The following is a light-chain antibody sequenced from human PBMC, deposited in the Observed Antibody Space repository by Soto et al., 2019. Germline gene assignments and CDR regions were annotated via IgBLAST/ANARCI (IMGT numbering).Light chain of an antibody. J-gene: IGKJ1*01. CDR1: QSVSSSY. V-gene: IGKV3-20*01. CDR2: GAS. Sequence: EIGLTQSPGTLSLSPGERATLSCRAGQSVSSSYLAWYQQRPGQAPRLLIYGASTRAAGIPARFSGSGSGTEFTLPISSLQPEDFATYYCQQSYSSPPTFGQGTKVDIK. CDR3: QQSYSSPPT.